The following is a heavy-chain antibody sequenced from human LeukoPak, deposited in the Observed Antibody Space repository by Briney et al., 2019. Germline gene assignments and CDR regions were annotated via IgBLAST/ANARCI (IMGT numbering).Heavy chain of an antibody. V-gene: IGHV1-69*04. CDR3: AMSGATMVRGVIEERDY. J-gene: IGHJ4*02. CDR1: GGTFSSYA. D-gene: IGHD3-10*01. Sequence: GASVKVSCKASGGTFSSYAISWVRQAPGQGLEWMGRIIPILGIAYYAQKFQGRVTITADKSTSTAYMELSSLRSEDTAVYYCAMSGATMVRGVIEERDYWGQGTLVTVSS. CDR2: IIPILGIA.